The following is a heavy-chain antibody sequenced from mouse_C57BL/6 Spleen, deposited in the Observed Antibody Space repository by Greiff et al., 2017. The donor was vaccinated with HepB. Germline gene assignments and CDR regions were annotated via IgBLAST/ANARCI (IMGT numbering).Heavy chain of an antibody. CDR1: GYSITSGYD. V-gene: IGHV3-1*01. Sequence: EVQLQESGPGMVKPSQSLSLTCTVTGYSITSGYDWHWIRHFPGNKLEWMGYISYSGSTNYNPSLKSRISITHDTSKNHFFLKLNSVTTEDTATYYCARGNYGSSDGFDYWGQGTTLTVSS. CDR2: ISYSGST. CDR3: ARGNYGSSDGFDY. D-gene: IGHD1-1*01. J-gene: IGHJ2*01.